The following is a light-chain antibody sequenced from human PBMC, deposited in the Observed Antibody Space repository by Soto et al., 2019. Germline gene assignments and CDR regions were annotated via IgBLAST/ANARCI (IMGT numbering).Light chain of an antibody. CDR1: SSNIGDRD. V-gene: IGLV1-44*01. J-gene: IGLJ3*02. CDR2: GLN. Sequence: QSVLTQPPSASGTPGQRVSISCSGSSSNIGDRDVDWYQQVPGTAPKLLIYGLNQRPSGVPDRFSASKSGASASLAISGPQFEDEAVYYCSTWDDSLNGWVFGGGTKLTVL. CDR3: STWDDSLNGWV.